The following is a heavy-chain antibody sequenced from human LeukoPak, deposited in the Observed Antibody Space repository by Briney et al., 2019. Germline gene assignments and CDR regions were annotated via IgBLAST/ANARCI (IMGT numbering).Heavy chain of an antibody. CDR1: GFTVSSNS. CDR2: ISGSGGST. CDR3: AKEEGYFDY. Sequence: GGSLRLSCTVSGFTVSSNSMSWVRQAPGKGLEWVSAISGSGGSTYYADSVKGRFTISRDNSKNTLYLQMNSLRAEDTAVYYCAKEEGYFDYWGQGTLVTVSS. J-gene: IGHJ4*02. V-gene: IGHV3-23*01.